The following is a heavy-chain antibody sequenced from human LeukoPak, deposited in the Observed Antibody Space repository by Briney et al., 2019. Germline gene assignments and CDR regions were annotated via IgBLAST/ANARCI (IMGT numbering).Heavy chain of an antibody. D-gene: IGHD3-22*01. CDR1: GGSISSGGYY. CDR3: ARSPAPYYYDSSSDAFDI. Sequence: PSQTLSLTCTVSGGSISSGGYYWSWIRRHPGKGLEWIGYIYYSGSTYYNPSLKSRVTISVDTSKNQFSLKLSSVTAADAAVYYCARSPAPYYYDSSSDAFDIWGQGTMVTVSS. J-gene: IGHJ3*02. CDR2: IYYSGST. V-gene: IGHV4-31*03.